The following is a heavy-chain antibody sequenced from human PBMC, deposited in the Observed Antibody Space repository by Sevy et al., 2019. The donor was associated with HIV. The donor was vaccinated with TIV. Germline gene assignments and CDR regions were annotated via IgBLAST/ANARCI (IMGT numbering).Heavy chain of an antibody. D-gene: IGHD2-2*01. Sequence: GGSLRLSCAASGFTFSSYGMHWVRQAPGKGLEWVAVIWYDGSNKYYADSVKGRFTISRDNSKNTLYLQMNSLRAEDTAVYYCARDSKYCSSTSCYDNWFDAWGQGTLVTVSS. J-gene: IGHJ5*02. CDR1: GFTFSSYG. V-gene: IGHV3-33*01. CDR2: IWYDGSNK. CDR3: ARDSKYCSSTSCYDNWFDA.